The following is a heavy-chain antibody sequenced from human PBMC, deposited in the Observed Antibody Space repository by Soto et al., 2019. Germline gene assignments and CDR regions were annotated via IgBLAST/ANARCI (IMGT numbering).Heavy chain of an antibody. CDR1: GYTFTAYY. V-gene: IGHV1-2*02. D-gene: IGHD3-16*01. J-gene: IGHJ4*02. CDR2: INPNSGGT. CDR3: ARDPIGGGAPYYLDY. Sequence: ASVKVSCKASGYTFTAYYMHWVRQAPGQGPEWVGWINPNSGGTNYAQKFQARVSMTRDTSISTAYMELSSLTSDDTAVYYCARDPIGGGAPYYLDYWGQRTLVTVSS.